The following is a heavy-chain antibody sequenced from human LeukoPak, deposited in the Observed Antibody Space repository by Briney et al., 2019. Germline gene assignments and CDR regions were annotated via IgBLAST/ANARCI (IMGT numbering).Heavy chain of an antibody. V-gene: IGHV1-2*02. J-gene: IGHJ5*02. CDR3: ARGPLTVTRGFDP. D-gene: IGHD4-17*01. CDR1: GYSFTGYY. Sequence: ASVKVSCKASGYSFTGYYIHWVRQAPGQGLAWMGWINPYSGDTTYAQKFQGRVTMTRDTSISTAYMELSRLRSDDTAVYYCARGPLTVTRGFDPWGQGTLVTVSS. CDR2: INPYSGDT.